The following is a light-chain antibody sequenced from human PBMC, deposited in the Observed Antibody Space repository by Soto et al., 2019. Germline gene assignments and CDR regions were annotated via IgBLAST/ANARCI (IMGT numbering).Light chain of an antibody. V-gene: IGKV3-15*01. CDR3: QQYNYWPPWT. Sequence: EIVVTLSPFTLSLCPVERSTLSFIASHIVSSSYLAWYQQKPGHAPSLLMYDASTRATGIPARFSGSGSGTEFTLTISSLQSEDFAVYYCQQYNYWPPWTFGQGTKVDIK. J-gene: IGKJ1*01. CDR1: HIVSSSY. CDR2: DAS.